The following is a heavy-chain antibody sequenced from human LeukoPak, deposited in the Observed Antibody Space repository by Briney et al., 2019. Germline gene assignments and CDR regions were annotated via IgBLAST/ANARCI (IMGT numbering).Heavy chain of an antibody. CDR1: GGSINNNHYY. CDR3: ARTREMGNFDY. J-gene: IGHJ4*02. V-gene: IGHV4-61*02. Sequence: SETLSLTCAVSGGSINNNHYYWSWIRQPAGKGLEWIGRIYTSGSTNYNPSLKSRVTMSVDTSKNQFSLKLSSVTAADTAVYYCARTREMGNFDYWGQGTLVTVSS. CDR2: IYTSGST. D-gene: IGHD7-27*01.